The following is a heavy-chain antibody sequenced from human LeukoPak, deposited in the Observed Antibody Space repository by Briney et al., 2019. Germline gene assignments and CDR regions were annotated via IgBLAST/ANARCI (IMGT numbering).Heavy chain of an antibody. CDR3: ARDGPYSSSWYGPQPSNWFDP. CDR2: IYTSGST. V-gene: IGHV4-4*07. J-gene: IGHJ5*02. Sequence: SETLSLTCTISGGSISSYYWSWIRQPAGKGLEWLGRIYTSGSTNYNPSLKSRVTMSVDTSKNQFSLKLSSVTAADTAVYYCARDGPYSSSWYGPQPSNWFDPWGQGTLVTGSS. D-gene: IGHD6-13*01. CDR1: GGSISSYY.